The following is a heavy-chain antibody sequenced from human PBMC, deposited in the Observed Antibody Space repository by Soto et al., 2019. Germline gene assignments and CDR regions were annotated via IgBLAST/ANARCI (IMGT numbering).Heavy chain of an antibody. Sequence: QVQLQESGPGLVKPSQTLSLTCTVSGGSISSGDYYWSWIRQPPGKGLEWIGYIYYSGSTYYNPSLKSRVTISVDTSKNQFSQKLSSVTAADTAVYYCARDKGSSSFLSYYYYYGMDVWGQGTTVTVSS. D-gene: IGHD6-6*01. CDR2: IYYSGST. CDR3: ARDKGSSSFLSYYYYYGMDV. CDR1: GGSISSGDYY. J-gene: IGHJ6*02. V-gene: IGHV4-30-4*01.